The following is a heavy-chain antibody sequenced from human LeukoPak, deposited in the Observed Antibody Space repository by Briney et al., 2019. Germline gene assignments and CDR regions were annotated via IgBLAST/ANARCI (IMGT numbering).Heavy chain of an antibody. Sequence: GASVTVSCKASGYTFTSYDINWVRQAPGQGLEWMGWMNPNSGNTGYAQKFQGGVTITRNTSISTAYMELSSLRSEDTAVYYCARTDIVATTLSYYYYYMDVWGKGTTVTVSS. CDR3: ARTDIVATTLSYYYYYMDV. V-gene: IGHV1-8*03. J-gene: IGHJ6*03. D-gene: IGHD5-12*01. CDR2: MNPNSGNT. CDR1: GYTFTSYD.